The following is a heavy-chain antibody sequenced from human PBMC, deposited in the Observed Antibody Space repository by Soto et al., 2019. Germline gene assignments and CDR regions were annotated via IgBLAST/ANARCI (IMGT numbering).Heavy chain of an antibody. CDR3: ARMETGRVVTRPNWFDP. CDR2: INAGNGNT. CDR1: GYTFTSYA. J-gene: IGHJ5*02. V-gene: IGHV1-3*01. D-gene: IGHD2-21*02. Sequence: QVQLVQSGAEVKKPGASVKVSCKASGYTFTSYAMHWVRQAPGQRLEWMGWINAGNGNTKYSQNFQGRVTITRDTSASTGYMELSSLRSEDTAVYYCARMETGRVVTRPNWFDPWGQGTLVTVSS.